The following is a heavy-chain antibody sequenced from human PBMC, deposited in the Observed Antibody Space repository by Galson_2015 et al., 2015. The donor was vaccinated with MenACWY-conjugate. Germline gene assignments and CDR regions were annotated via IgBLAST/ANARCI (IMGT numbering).Heavy chain of an antibody. Sequence: TNYNPSLRGRVTMSVDTPKNQFSLGLSAVTAADTAIYYCARILDYYASGIYGFDFWGQGTLVTVSS. V-gene: IGHV4-4*06. J-gene: IGHJ4*02. D-gene: IGHD3-10*01. CDR2: T. CDR3: ARILDYYASGIYGFDF.